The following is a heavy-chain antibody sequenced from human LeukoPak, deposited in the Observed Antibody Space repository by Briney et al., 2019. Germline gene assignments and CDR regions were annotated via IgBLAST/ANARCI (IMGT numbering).Heavy chain of an antibody. CDR1: GFTFDDYA. CDR3: AKDSSYYDTSALFDY. V-gene: IGHV3-9*01. Sequence: PGGSLRLSCAASGFTFDDYAMHWVGQAPGKGLEWVAGISWNSGSIGYADSVKGRFTISRDNAKTSLYLQMNSLRAEDTALYYCAKDSSYYDTSALFDYWGQGTLVTVSS. D-gene: IGHD3-22*01. CDR2: ISWNSGSI. J-gene: IGHJ4*02.